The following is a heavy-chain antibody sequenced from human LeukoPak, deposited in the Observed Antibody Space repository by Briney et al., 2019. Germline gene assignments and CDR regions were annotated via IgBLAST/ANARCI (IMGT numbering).Heavy chain of an antibody. CDR1: GLAFGSYW. CDR3: TRVGYIDEGIDY. J-gene: IGHJ4*02. Sequence: GGSLRLSCAASGLAFGSYWMNWVRQAPGKGPEWVANMNQDGSKKSYVDSVKGRFTISRDNAKNSLYLQMNSLRAEDTAIYYCTRVGYIDEGIDYWGQGTLVTVSS. D-gene: IGHD5-24*01. CDR2: MNQDGSKK. V-gene: IGHV3-7*04.